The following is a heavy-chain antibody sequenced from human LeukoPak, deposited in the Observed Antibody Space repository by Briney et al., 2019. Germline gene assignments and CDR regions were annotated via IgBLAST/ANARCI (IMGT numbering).Heavy chain of an antibody. CDR2: IIPIFGTA. Sequence: ASVKVSCKASGGTFSSYAISWVRQAPGQGLEWMGGIIPIFGTANYAQKFQGRVTITTDESTSTAYMELSSLRSEDTAVYYCARSGLQFLETNYYYYMDVWGKGTTVTVSS. D-gene: IGHD3-3*01. CDR1: GGTFSSYA. J-gene: IGHJ6*03. V-gene: IGHV1-69*05. CDR3: ARSGLQFLETNYYYYMDV.